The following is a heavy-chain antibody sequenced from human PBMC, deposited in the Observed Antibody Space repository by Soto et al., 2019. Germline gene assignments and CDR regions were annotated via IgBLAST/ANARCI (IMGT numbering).Heavy chain of an antibody. CDR2: IDPSDSYT. CDR1: GYSFTSYW. D-gene: IGHD3-10*01. CDR3: AALTMRARGYYYGMDV. V-gene: IGHV5-10-1*01. Sequence: EVQLVQSGAEVKKPGESLRISCKGSGYSFTSYWISWVRQMPGKGLEWMGRIDPSDSYTNYSPSFQGHVTISADKSISTAYLQWRSLKASDTAMYYCAALTMRARGYYYGMDVWGQGTTVTVSS. J-gene: IGHJ6*02.